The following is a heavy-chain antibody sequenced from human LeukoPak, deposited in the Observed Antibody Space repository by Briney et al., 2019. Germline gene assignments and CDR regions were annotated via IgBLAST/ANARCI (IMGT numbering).Heavy chain of an antibody. CDR3: TRADYDILTGYGEI. CDR1: GGSFSGFY. V-gene: IGHV4-34*01. CDR2: MNDSGST. Sequence: SETLSLTCAVYGGSFSGFYWNWIRQPPGRGLEWIGEMNDSGSTNYNPILKNRVTISVDTSKNQLSLKVSSVTAADTAMYYCTRADYDILTGYGEIWGQGSLVTVSS. D-gene: IGHD3-9*01. J-gene: IGHJ4*02.